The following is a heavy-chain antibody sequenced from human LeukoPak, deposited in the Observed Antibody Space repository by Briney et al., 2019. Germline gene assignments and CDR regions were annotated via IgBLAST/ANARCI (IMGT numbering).Heavy chain of an antibody. CDR2: IKLDGSEK. CDR1: GFTFSSYW. Sequence: GGSLRLSCTASGFTFSSYWMGWVRQAPGKGLEWVDNIKLDGSEKYYMDSMKGRFTISRDNTKNSLYLQMDGLRAEDTAVYYCARVLASAPNYHYHGWDVWGQGTTVTV. D-gene: IGHD3-3*01. CDR3: ARVLASAPNYHYHGWDV. V-gene: IGHV3-7*01. J-gene: IGHJ6*02.